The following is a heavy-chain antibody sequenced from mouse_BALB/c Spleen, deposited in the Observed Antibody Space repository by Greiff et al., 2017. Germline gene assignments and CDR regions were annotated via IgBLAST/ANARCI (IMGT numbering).Heavy chain of an antibody. CDR1: GFSLTGYG. CDR3: ARKIYYYGSSYVNAMDY. CDR2: IWGDGST. V-gene: IGHV2-6-7*01. J-gene: IGHJ4*01. Sequence: VQRVESGPGLVAPSQSLSITCTVSGFSLTGYGVNWVRQPPGKGLEWLGMIWGDGSTDYNSALKSRLSISKDNSKSQVFLKMNSLQTDDTARYYCARKIYYYGSSYVNAMDYWGQGTSVTVSS. D-gene: IGHD1-1*01.